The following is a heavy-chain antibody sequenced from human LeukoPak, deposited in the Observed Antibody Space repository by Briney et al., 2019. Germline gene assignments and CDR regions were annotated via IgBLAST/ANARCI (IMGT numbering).Heavy chain of an antibody. Sequence: GGSLRLSCVVSGFSVSSNYMNWVRQAPGKGLEWVSILHSGGTTYYADSVKGRFTISRDNSKNTLYLQMNSLKVEDTAVYSCARAPAPRGDLSFDYWGQGTLVTVSS. D-gene: IGHD2-21*02. CDR1: GFSVSSNY. CDR2: LHSGGTT. V-gene: IGHV3-66*01. CDR3: ARAPAPRGDLSFDY. J-gene: IGHJ4*02.